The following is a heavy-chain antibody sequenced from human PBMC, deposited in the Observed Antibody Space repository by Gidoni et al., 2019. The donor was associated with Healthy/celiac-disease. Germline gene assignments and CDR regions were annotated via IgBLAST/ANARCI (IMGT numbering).Heavy chain of an antibody. V-gene: IGHV3-9*01. CDR2: ISWNSGSI. CDR1: GFTFDDYA. CDR3: AKGGVVRGVIITTSFDY. Sequence: EVQLVESGGGLVQPGRSLSLSCAASGFTFDDYAMQWVRQAPGKGLEWVSGISWNSGSIGYADSVKGRFTISRDNAKNALYLQMNSLRAEDTALYYCAKGGVVRGVIITTSFDYWGQGTLVTVSS. J-gene: IGHJ4*02. D-gene: IGHD3-10*01.